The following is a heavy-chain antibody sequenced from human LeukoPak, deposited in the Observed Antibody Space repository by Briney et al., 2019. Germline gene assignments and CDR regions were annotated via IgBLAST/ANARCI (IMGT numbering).Heavy chain of an antibody. D-gene: IGHD3-16*01. CDR3: ATVGGSGAASND. Sequence: GSVKVSCKASGYAFTDYYIHWVRQAPGQGLEWVGRISPNNGGTVYAQKFQGRVTMTSDTSITTAYMELSRLRSDDTAIYFCATVGGSGAASNDWGQGTLVSVSS. J-gene: IGHJ4*02. CDR1: GYAFTDYY. V-gene: IGHV1-2*06. CDR2: ISPNNGGT.